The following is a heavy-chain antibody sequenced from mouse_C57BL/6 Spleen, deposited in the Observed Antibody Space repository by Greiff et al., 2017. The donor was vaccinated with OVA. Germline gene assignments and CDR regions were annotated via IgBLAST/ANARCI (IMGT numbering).Heavy chain of an antibody. J-gene: IGHJ3*01. CDR3: ARGGYYGSSYTWFAY. CDR1: GYTFTSYW. Sequence: QVQLQQPGAELVKPGASVKMSCKASGYTFTSYWITWVKQRPGQGLEWIGDLYPGSGSTNYNEKFKSKATLTVDTASSTAYMQLSSLTSEDSAVYYCARGGYYGSSYTWFAYWGQGTLVTVSA. V-gene: IGHV1-55*01. CDR2: LYPGSGST. D-gene: IGHD1-1*01.